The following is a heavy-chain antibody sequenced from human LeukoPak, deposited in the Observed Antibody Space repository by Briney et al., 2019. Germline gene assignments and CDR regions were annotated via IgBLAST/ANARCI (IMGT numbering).Heavy chain of an antibody. V-gene: IGHV6-1*01. Sequence: SQTLSLTCAISGDSVSSNGASWNWIRQSPSRGLEWLGRTYYRSQQWHSDYAPSVKGRITLNPDTSKNQYSLQLNSVTPEDTAVYYCGRETDFGVVTNWGQGTLVTVSS. CDR3: GRETDFGVVTN. CDR1: GDSVSSNGAS. CDR2: TYYRSQQWHS. D-gene: IGHD3-3*01. J-gene: IGHJ4*02.